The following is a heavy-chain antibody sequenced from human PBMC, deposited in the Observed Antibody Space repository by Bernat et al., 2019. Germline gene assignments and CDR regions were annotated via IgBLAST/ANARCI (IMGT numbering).Heavy chain of an antibody. CDR1: GYTFTGYY. CDR2: INPNSGGT. J-gene: IGHJ5*02. D-gene: IGHD5-24*01. CDR3: ARESEMATTVGWFDP. V-gene: IGHV1-2*02. Sequence: QVQLVQSGAEVKKPGASVKVSCKASGYTFTGYYMHWVRQAPGQGLEWMGWINPNSGGTNYAQKCQGRVTMTRDTSNSTAYMELSRLRSDDTAVYYCARESEMATTVGWFDPWGQGTLVTVSS.